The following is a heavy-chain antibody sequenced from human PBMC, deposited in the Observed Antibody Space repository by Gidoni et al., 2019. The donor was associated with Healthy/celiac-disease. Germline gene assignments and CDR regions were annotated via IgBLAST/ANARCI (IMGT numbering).Heavy chain of an antibody. CDR3: ARDRTIVVVPAALDY. D-gene: IGHD2-2*01. CDR1: GFTFSSYG. Sequence: QVQLVESGGGVVQPGRSLRLSCAASGFTFSSYGMHWVRQAPGKGLEWVAVIWYDGSNKYYADSVKGRFTISRDNSKNTLYLQMNSLRAEDTAVYYCARDRTIVVVPAALDYWGQGTLVTVSS. CDR2: IWYDGSNK. J-gene: IGHJ4*02. V-gene: IGHV3-33*01.